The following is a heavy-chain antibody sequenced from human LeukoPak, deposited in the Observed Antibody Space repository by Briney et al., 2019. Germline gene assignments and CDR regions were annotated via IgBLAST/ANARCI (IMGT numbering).Heavy chain of an antibody. CDR2: ISHSGST. Sequence: SETLSLTCAVSGGSFSGYYWSWIRQPPGKGLEWIGEISHSGSTNYSPSLKSRVTISVDTSKNQFSLKLSSVTAADTAVYYCARLPPGPLDAFDIWGQGTMVTVSS. J-gene: IGHJ3*02. V-gene: IGHV4-34*01. CDR3: ARLPPGPLDAFDI. CDR1: GGSFSGYY.